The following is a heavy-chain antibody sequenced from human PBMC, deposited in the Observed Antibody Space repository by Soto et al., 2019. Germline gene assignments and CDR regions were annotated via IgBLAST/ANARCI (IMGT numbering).Heavy chain of an antibody. Sequence: SLRLSCAASGFTFSSYGMHWVRQAPGKGLEWVAVIWYDGSNKYYADSVKGRFTISRDNSKNTLYLQMNSLRAEDTAVYYCARHGLRYCSGGSCPHWFDPWGQGTLVTVSS. CDR1: GFTFSSYG. CDR3: ARHGLRYCSGGSCPHWFDP. J-gene: IGHJ5*02. D-gene: IGHD2-15*01. V-gene: IGHV3-33*01. CDR2: IWYDGSNK.